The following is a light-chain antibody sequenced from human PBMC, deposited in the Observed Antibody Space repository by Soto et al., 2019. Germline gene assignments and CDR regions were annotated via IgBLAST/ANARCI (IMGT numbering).Light chain of an antibody. CDR1: QSVSSY. Sequence: EIVLTQFPATLSLSPGDGATLSCRASQSVSSYLAWCQQKRGQAPRLLIYDSSNRATGIPARFSGSGSGTDFSLIISSLEPEDFAVYYCQQRSNWPLTFGGGTKVEIK. CDR2: DSS. V-gene: IGKV3-11*01. CDR3: QQRSNWPLT. J-gene: IGKJ4*01.